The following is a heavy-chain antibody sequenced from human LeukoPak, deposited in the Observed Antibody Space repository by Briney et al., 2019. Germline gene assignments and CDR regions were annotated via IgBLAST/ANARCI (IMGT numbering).Heavy chain of an antibody. CDR2: INPNSGGT. CDR1: GYTFTGYY. D-gene: IGHD3-10*01. V-gene: IGHV1-2*04. Sequence: ASVKVSCKASGYTFTGYYMHWVRQAPGQGLEWMGRINPNSGGTNYAQKFQGWVTMTRDTSISTAYMELSRLRSDDTAVYYCARECYYGSGSYYCYWGQGTLVTVSS. J-gene: IGHJ4*02. CDR3: ARECYYGSGSYYCY.